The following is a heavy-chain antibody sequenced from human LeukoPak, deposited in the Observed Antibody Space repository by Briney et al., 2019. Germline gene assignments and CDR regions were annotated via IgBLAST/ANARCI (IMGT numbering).Heavy chain of an antibody. Sequence: GSLRLSCAASGFTFSSYAMSWIRQPPGKGLEWIGSIYYSGSTYYNPSLKSRVTISVDTSKNQFSLKLSSVTAADTAVYYCARREYYGSGSYPPDYWGQGTLVTVSS. CDR2: IYYSGST. CDR3: ARREYYGSGSYPPDY. CDR1: GFTFSSYA. V-gene: IGHV4-39*01. D-gene: IGHD3-10*01. J-gene: IGHJ4*02.